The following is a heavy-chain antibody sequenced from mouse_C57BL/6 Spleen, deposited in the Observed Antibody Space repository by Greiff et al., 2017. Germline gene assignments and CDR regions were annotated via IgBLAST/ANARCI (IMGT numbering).Heavy chain of an antibody. CDR2: ISYDGSN. J-gene: IGHJ4*01. D-gene: IGHD1-1*01. V-gene: IGHV3-6*01. Sequence: EVKLQESGPGLVKPSQSLSLTCSVTGYSITSGYYWNWIRQFPGNKLEWMGYISYDGSNNYNPSLKNRISITRDTSKNQFFLKLNSVTTEDTATYYCARGNGLLRYAMDYWGQGTSVTVSS. CDR1: GYSITSGYY. CDR3: ARGNGLLRYAMDY.